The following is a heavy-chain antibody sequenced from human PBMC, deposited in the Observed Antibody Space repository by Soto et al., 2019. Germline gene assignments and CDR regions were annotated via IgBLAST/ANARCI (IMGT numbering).Heavy chain of an antibody. V-gene: IGHV3-7*03. CDR2: IKQDGSEK. J-gene: IGHJ4*02. Sequence: PGGSLRLSCAASGFTFSSYWMSWVRQAPGKGLEWVANIKQDGSEKYYVGSVKGRFTISRDNAKNSLYLQMNSLRAEDTAVYYCARESDTAFAHYWGQGTLVTVSS. CDR1: GFTFSSYW. D-gene: IGHD5-18*01. CDR3: ARESDTAFAHY.